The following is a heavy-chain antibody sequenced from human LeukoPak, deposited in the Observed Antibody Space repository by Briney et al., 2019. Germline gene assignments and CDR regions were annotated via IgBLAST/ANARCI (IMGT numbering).Heavy chain of an antibody. CDR2: IYYSGST. J-gene: IGHJ3*02. Sequence: PSETLSLTCTVSGGSISSSSYYWGWIRQPPGKGLEWIGSIYYSGSTYYNPSLKSRVTISVDTSKNQFSLKLSSVTAADTAVYYCARPLTYAAFDAFDIWGQGTMVTVSS. D-gene: IGHD4/OR15-4a*01. CDR3: ARPLTYAAFDAFDI. CDR1: GGSISSSSYY. V-gene: IGHV4-39*07.